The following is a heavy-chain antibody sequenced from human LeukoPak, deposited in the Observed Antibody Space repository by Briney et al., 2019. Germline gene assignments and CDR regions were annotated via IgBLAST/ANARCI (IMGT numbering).Heavy chain of an antibody. V-gene: IGHV3-64D*06. CDR2: ISANGGST. Sequence: GSLRLSCSGSGFTFSNHAMHWVRQAPGKRLEYVSGISANGGSTYYADSVKGEFTISRDNSKNTLYLQMSSLRPEDTAVYSCVQDWVATIVAPRHFDYWGQGTLVTVSS. J-gene: IGHJ4*02. CDR1: GFTFSNHA. CDR3: VQDWVATIVAPRHFDY. D-gene: IGHD5-24*01.